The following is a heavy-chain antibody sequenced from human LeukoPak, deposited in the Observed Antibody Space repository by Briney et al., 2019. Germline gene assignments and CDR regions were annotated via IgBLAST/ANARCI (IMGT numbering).Heavy chain of an antibody. CDR1: GFTFSSYW. V-gene: IGHV3-74*01. CDR2: INSDGSST. CDR3: AKVLTAYCGGDCYSSFDY. D-gene: IGHD2-21*02. Sequence: PGGSLRLSCAASGFTFSSYWMHWVRQAPGKGLVWVSRINSDGSSTSYADSVKGRFTISRDNSKNTLYPQMNSLRAEDTAVYYCAKVLTAYCGGDCYSSFDYWGQGTLVTVSS. J-gene: IGHJ4*02.